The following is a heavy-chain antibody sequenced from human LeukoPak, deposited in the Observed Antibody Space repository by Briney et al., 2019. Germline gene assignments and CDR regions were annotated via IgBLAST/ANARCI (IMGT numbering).Heavy chain of an antibody. Sequence: GGSLRLSCAASEFSVSSNYMSWVRRAPGKGLEWVSVIYSGGSTYYADSGKGRFTISRDNSKNTLYLQMNSLRAEDTAVYYCARDRFRRDGYNYGRDGAFDIWGQGTMVTVSS. CDR1: EFSVSSNY. D-gene: IGHD5-24*01. V-gene: IGHV3-66*01. J-gene: IGHJ3*02. CDR3: ARDRFRRDGYNYGRDGAFDI. CDR2: IYSGGST.